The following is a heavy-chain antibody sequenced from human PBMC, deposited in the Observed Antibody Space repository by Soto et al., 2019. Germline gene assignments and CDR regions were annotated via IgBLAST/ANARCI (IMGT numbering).Heavy chain of an antibody. J-gene: IGHJ6*02. V-gene: IGHV3-53*01. Sequence: PGGSLRLSCEASGFTVSSNYMSWVRQAPGKGLEWVSVIYSGGSTYYADSVKGRFTISRDDSKNTLYLQMNSLRAEDTAVYYCARVLVNYYDSSGYYYYYGMDVWGQGTTVTVSS. D-gene: IGHD3-22*01. CDR1: GFTVSSNY. CDR2: IYSGGST. CDR3: ARVLVNYYDSSGYYYYYGMDV.